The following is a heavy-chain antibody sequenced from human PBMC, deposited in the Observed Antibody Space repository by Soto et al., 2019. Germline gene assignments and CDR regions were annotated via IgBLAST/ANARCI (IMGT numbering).Heavy chain of an antibody. J-gene: IGHJ6*02. CDR2: IYYSGST. D-gene: IGHD3-3*01. V-gene: IGHV4-59*01. Sequence: ETLSLTCTVSGGSISSYYWSWIRQPPGKGLEWIGYIYYSGSTNYNPSLKSRVTISVDTSKNQFSLKLSSVTAADTAVYYCARVLTIFGVDYYGMDVWGQGTTVTVSS. CDR3: ARVLTIFGVDYYGMDV. CDR1: GGSISSYY.